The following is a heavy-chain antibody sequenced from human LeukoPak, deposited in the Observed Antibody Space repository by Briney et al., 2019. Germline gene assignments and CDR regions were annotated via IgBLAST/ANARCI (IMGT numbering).Heavy chain of an antibody. Sequence: GGSLRLSCAASGFTFSSYGMQWVRQAPGRGLEWVAVIWYDGSNKYYADSVKGRFTISRDNSKNTVYLQMNSLRAEDTAVYYCAREAITNQNNGTDVWGQGTTVTVSS. J-gene: IGHJ6*02. CDR3: AREAITNQNNGTDV. V-gene: IGHV3-33*01. D-gene: IGHD1-14*01. CDR1: GFTFSSYG. CDR2: IWYDGSNK.